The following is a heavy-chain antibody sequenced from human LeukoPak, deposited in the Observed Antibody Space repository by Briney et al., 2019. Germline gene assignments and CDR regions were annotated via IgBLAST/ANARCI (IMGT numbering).Heavy chain of an antibody. CDR1: GYTLTELS. D-gene: IGHD4-23*01. V-gene: IGHV1-24*01. Sequence: GASVKVSCKVSGYTLTELSMHWVRQAPGKGLEWMGGFDLEDGETIYAQKFQGRVTMTEDTSTDTAYMELSSLRSEDTAVYYCATGSGGNFDFDCWGQGTLVTVSS. CDR3: ATGSGGNFDFDC. J-gene: IGHJ4*02. CDR2: FDLEDGET.